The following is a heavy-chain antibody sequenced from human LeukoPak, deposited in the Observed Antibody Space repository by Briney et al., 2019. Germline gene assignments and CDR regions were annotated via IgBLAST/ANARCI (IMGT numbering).Heavy chain of an antibody. CDR1: GFTFRSYW. J-gene: IGHJ5*02. Sequence: PTGGSLRLSCAASGFTFRSYWMHWVRQGPGKGLMWVSRINSDGSSTSYADSVKGRFTISRDNAKNTVYLQMESLRAEDTGVYYCARVYSTSWYEKQDLWGQGTLVTVSS. V-gene: IGHV3-74*01. CDR2: INSDGSST. CDR3: ARVYSTSWYEKQDL. D-gene: IGHD6-13*01.